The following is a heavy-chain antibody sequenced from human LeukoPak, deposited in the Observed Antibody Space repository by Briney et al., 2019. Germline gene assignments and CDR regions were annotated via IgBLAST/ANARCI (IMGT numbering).Heavy chain of an antibody. CDR1: GSSLTELS. V-gene: IGHV1-24*01. CDR3: ARGDTYYYDSSGYHDY. Sequence: ASVKVSCKGSGSSLTELSMHWVRQAPGQGLGRVGGFDPEDGETIYAQKFQGRVTMTTDTSTSTAYMELRSLRSDDTAVYYCARGDTYYYDSSGYHDYWGQGTLVTVSS. D-gene: IGHD3-22*01. J-gene: IGHJ4*02. CDR2: FDPEDGET.